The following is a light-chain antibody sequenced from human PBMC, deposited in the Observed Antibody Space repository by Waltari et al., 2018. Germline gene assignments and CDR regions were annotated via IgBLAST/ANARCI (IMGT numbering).Light chain of an antibody. CDR2: RSN. Sequence: QSVLTQPPSASGTPGQRVTISCFGSSSNIGSNYVYWYQQLPGTAPKLLIYRSNQRPSGVPDRFSGSKSGTSASRAISGLRSEDEADYHCAAWDDSLSGVVFGGGTKLTVL. CDR1: SSNIGSNY. CDR3: AAWDDSLSGVV. V-gene: IGLV1-47*01. J-gene: IGLJ2*01.